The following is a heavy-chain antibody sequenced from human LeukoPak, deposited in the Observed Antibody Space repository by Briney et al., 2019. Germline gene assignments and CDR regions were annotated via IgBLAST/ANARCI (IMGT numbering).Heavy chain of an antibody. CDR2: ISGSGGST. Sequence: GGSLRLSCAASGFTFSSYAMSRVRQAPGKGLEWVSAISGSGGSTYYADSVKGRFTISRDNSKNTLYLQMNSLRAEDTAVYYCAKVVEMATIYYYYGMDVWGQGTTVTVSS. CDR1: GFTFSSYA. V-gene: IGHV3-23*01. CDR3: AKVVEMATIYYYYGMDV. D-gene: IGHD5-24*01. J-gene: IGHJ6*02.